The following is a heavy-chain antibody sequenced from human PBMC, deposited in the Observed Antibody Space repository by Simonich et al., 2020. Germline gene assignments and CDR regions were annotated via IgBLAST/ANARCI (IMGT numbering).Heavy chain of an antibody. D-gene: IGHD1-26*01. Sequence: QVQLVQSGAEVKKPGASVKVSCKASGYTFTGYYMYWVRQAPGQGLGWMGGINPNSGGTNYAQKFQGRVTMTRDTSISTAYMELSRLRSDDTAVYYCARDLRGSYYYYYYMDVWGKGTTVTVSS. CDR1: GYTFTGYY. CDR2: INPNSGGT. V-gene: IGHV1-2*02. CDR3: ARDLRGSYYYYYYMDV. J-gene: IGHJ6*03.